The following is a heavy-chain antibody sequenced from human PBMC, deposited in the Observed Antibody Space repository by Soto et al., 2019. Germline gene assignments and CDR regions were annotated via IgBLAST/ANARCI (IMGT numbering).Heavy chain of an antibody. J-gene: IGHJ4*02. D-gene: IGHD2-21*02. CDR3: ARDRDIVVVTADRFDY. V-gene: IGHV3-30-3*01. CDR2: ISYDGSNK. CDR1: GFTFSNYA. Sequence: QVPLVESGGGVVQPGRSLRLSCAASGFTFSNYAMHWVRQAPGKGLEWVAIISYDGSNKYYADSVKGRFTISRDNSKNTLYLQMNSLRAEDTAVYYCARDRDIVVVTADRFDYWGQGTLVTVSS.